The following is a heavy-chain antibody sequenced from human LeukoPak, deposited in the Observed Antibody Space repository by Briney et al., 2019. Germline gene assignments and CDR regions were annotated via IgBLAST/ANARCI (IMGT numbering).Heavy chain of an antibody. CDR2: IYYSGST. D-gene: IGHD3-10*01. J-gene: IGHJ3*02. CDR1: GGSITSGGYY. V-gene: IGHV4-31*03. Sequence: SETLSLTCTVSGGSITSGGYYWSWIRQHPGKGLEWIGYIYYSGSTYYNPSLKSRVTISVDTSNNQFSLKLSSVTAADTAVYYCARNPFMVRGVNIIGAFDIWGQGTMVTVSS. CDR3: ARNPFMVRGVNIIGAFDI.